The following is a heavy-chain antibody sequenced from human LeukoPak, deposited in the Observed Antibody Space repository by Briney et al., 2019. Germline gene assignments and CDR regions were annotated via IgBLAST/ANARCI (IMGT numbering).Heavy chain of an antibody. CDR2: IYHSGST. J-gene: IGHJ1*01. CDR3: ASRIAVAAYGGLQH. CDR1: GGSFSGYY. D-gene: IGHD6-19*01. V-gene: IGHV4-34*01. Sequence: SETLSLTCAVYGGSFSGYYWSWIRQPPGKGLEWIGEIYHSGSTNYNPSLKSRVTISVDKSKNQFSLKLSSVTAADTAVYYCASRIAVAAYGGLQHWGQGTLVTVSS.